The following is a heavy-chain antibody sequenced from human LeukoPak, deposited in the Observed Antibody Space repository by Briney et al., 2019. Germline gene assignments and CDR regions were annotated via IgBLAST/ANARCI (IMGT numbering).Heavy chain of an antibody. CDR3: ARDSSGYYYLVSDY. CDR1: GYTFTSYG. Sequence: GASVKVSCKASGYTFTSYGISWVRQAPGQGLEWMGWISAYNGNTNYAQKLQGRVTMTTDTSTSTAYMELRSLRSDDTAVYYCARDSSGYYYLVSDYWGQGTLVTVSS. J-gene: IGHJ4*02. V-gene: IGHV1-18*01. D-gene: IGHD3-22*01. CDR2: ISAYNGNT.